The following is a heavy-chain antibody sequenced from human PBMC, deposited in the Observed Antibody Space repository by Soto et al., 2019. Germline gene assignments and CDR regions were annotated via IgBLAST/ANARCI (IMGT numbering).Heavy chain of an antibody. V-gene: IGHV3-66*01. CDR3: ATTGMGVTLYYYYYGMDV. J-gene: IGHJ6*02. CDR2: IFYGGST. D-gene: IGHD1-26*01. Sequence: EVQLVESGGGLVQPGGSLRISCAASGFTVSSNYMTWVRQAPGKGLEWVSVIFYGGSTYYADSVKGRFTISRDNSKNMLYLQMNSLRAGVSAVYYCATTGMGVTLYYYYYGMDVWGQGTTVTVSS. CDR1: GFTVSSNY.